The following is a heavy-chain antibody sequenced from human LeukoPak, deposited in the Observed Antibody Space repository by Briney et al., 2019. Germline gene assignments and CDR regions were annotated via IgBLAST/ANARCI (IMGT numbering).Heavy chain of an antibody. J-gene: IGHJ4*02. CDR3: ARDQAQWELLSPPDY. Sequence: PGGSLRLSCAASGFTFSSYWMHWVRQAPGKGLVWVSHINIDGTNTRYADSVKGRFTISRDNTKNTLYLQMSSLRAGDTAVYYCARDQAQWELLSPPDYWGQGTLVTVSS. D-gene: IGHD1-26*01. V-gene: IGHV3-74*01. CDR1: GFTFSSYW. CDR2: INIDGTNT.